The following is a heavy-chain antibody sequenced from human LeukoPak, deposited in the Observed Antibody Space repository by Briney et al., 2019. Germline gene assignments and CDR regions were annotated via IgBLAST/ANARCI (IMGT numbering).Heavy chain of an antibody. J-gene: IGHJ4*02. CDR1: GFTFSSYG. Sequence: GGSLRLSCAASGFTFSSYGMHWVRQAPGKGLEWVAVISYDGSNKYYADSVMGRFTISRDNSKNTLYLQMNSLRAEDTAVYYCAKDEDYDSDYWGQGTLVTVSS. D-gene: IGHD3-22*01. CDR2: ISYDGSNK. CDR3: AKDEDYDSDY. V-gene: IGHV3-30*18.